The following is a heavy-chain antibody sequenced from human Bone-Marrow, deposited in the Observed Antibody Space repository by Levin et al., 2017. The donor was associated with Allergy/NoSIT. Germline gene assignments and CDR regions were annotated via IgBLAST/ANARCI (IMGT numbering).Heavy chain of an antibody. CDR1: GFTFRTYW. CDR3: AAVILDAFDM. V-gene: IGHV3-7*01. J-gene: IGHJ3*02. Sequence: LSLTCATSGFTFRTYWMSWVRQAPGKGLEWVANIKQDGSEKYYVDSVKGRFTISRDNSKNSLYLQMNSLRAEDTAVYYCAAVILDAFDMWGQGTMVTVSS. CDR2: IKQDGSEK. D-gene: IGHD2/OR15-2a*01.